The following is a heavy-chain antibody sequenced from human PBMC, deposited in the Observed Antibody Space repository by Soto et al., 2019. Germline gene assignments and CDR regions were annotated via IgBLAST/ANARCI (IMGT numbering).Heavy chain of an antibody. CDR3: ARAQRLGPEYYYGMDV. J-gene: IGHJ6*02. Sequence: KPGGSLRLSCAASGFTFSSYSMNWVRQAPGKGLEWVSSISSSSSYIYYADSVKGRFTISRDNAKNSLYLQMNSLRAEDTAVYYCARAQRLGPEYYYGMDVWGQGTTVTVSS. D-gene: IGHD4-17*01. CDR2: ISSSSSYI. CDR1: GFTFSSYS. V-gene: IGHV3-21*01.